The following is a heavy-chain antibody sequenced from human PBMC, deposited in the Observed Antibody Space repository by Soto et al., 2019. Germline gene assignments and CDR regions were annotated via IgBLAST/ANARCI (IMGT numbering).Heavy chain of an antibody. V-gene: IGHV3-23*01. CDR3: AKXXXEXGXXXXXGASDI. CDR2: ITDTGGDT. CDR1: GITFGSRA. J-gene: IGHJ3*02. Sequence: VQLLESGGDLVQPGGSLRLSCVASGITFGSRAMSWVRQAXGXGXEXXSTITDTGGDTKYADSVRGRFTMSRDNMQNTLWLQMSSLRAEXTATYYXAKXXXEXGXXXXXGASDIWGQGTMVTVSS.